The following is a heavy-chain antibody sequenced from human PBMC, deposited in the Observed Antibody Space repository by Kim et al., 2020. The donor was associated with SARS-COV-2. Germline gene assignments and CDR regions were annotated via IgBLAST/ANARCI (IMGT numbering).Heavy chain of an antibody. J-gene: IGHJ6*02. CDR2: IRSKAHSYAT. CDR3: TRLRDYDIFLVYSDYYYCYGMDF. D-gene: IGHD3-9*01. V-gene: IGHV3-73*01. CDR1: GFTFSGSA. Sequence: GGSLRLSCAASGFTFSGSAMHWVRQASGKGLEWVGRIRSKAHSYATAYAASVKGRFTISRDDSKNTAYLQMNSLKTVHTAVYYCTRLRDYDIFLVYSDYYYCYGMDFWAQRTTVTLPS.